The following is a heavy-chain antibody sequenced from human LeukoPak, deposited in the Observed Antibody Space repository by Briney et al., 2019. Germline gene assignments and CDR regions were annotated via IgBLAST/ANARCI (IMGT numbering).Heavy chain of an antibody. V-gene: IGHV3-30*18. J-gene: IGHJ4*02. Sequence: PGGSLRLSCAVSGFTFSNYGMHWVRQAPGKGLEWVAVISDDGSNKYYADFVKGRFTIARDNSKNTLYPHMNSLRTEDTALYYCAKDRTGGWPLSDWGQGSLVTVSS. D-gene: IGHD6-19*01. CDR3: AKDRTGGWPLSD. CDR1: GFTFSNYG. CDR2: ISDDGSNK.